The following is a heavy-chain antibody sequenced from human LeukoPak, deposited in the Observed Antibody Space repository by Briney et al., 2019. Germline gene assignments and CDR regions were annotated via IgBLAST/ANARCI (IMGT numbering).Heavy chain of an antibody. J-gene: IGHJ4*02. V-gene: IGHV3-66*01. D-gene: IGHD6-13*01. CDR3: AIAAAGANYYFDY. Sequence: PGGSLRLSCAASGFTVSSYYMTGVRQAPGKGLEWVSVIYSGGSAYYADSVKGRFTISRDNSKNTLYLQMNSLRAEDTAVYYCAIAAAGANYYFDYWGQGTLVTVSS. CDR2: IYSGGSA. CDR1: GFTVSSYY.